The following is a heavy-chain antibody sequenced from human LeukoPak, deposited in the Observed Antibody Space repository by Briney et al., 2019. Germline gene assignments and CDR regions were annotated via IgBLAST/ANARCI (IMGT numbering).Heavy chain of an antibody. J-gene: IGHJ4*02. Sequence: PGGSLRLSCAASGFTFSSYAMSWVRQAPGKGLEWVSAISGSGGSTYYADSVKGWFTISRDNSKNTLYLQMNSLRAEDTAVYYCAKTPLQYYYDSSGYSIVTDYWGQGTLVTVSS. V-gene: IGHV3-23*01. CDR1: GFTFSSYA. D-gene: IGHD3-22*01. CDR3: AKTPLQYYYDSSGYSIVTDY. CDR2: ISGSGGST.